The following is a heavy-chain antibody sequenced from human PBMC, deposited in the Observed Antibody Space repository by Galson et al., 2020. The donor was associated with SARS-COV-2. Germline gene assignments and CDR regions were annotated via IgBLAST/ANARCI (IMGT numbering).Heavy chain of an antibody. Sequence: ASLKVPCKASGYTFTSYYMHWVRQAPGQGLEWMGIINPSGGSTSYAQTFQGRVTMTRDTSTSTVYMELSSLRSEDTAVYYCARVYYRGSGSLLPLGDYYYYGMDVWGQGTTVTVSS. V-gene: IGHV1-46*01. CDR2: INPSGGST. J-gene: IGHJ6*02. CDR1: GYTFTSYY. D-gene: IGHD3-10*01. CDR3: ARVYYRGSGSLLPLGDYYYYGMDV.